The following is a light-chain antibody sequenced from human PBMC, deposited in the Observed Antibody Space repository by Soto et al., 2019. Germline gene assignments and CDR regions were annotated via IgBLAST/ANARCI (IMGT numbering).Light chain of an antibody. J-gene: IGKJ1*01. CDR3: QQCSSYPWT. V-gene: IGKV1-5*01. CDR1: QSVSSW. Sequence: DIQMTQSPSSLSASVGDTVTINCRANQSVSSWLAWYQQKPGQTPKLLIYDASTLETGVPSRFAGSEAETEFTLTISGLQPDDFATYYCQQCSSYPWTFGQATRVEIK. CDR2: DAS.